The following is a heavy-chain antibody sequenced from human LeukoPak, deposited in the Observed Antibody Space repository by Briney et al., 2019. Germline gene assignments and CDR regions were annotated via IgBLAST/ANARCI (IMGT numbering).Heavy chain of an antibody. CDR3: ARDQGGWFDP. CDR1: GYTFTGYY. J-gene: IGHJ5*02. D-gene: IGHD3-16*01. Sequence: ASVKVSCTASGYTFTGYYMHWVRQAPGQGLEWMGWINPNSGGTNYAQKFQGRVTMTRDTSISTAYMELSRLRSDDMAVYYCARDQGGWFDPWGQGTLVTVSS. CDR2: INPNSGGT. V-gene: IGHV1-2*02.